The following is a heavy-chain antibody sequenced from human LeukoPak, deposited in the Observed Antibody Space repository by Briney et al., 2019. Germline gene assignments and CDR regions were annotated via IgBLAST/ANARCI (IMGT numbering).Heavy chain of an antibody. CDR3: ARDSLYCSSTSCPIDY. J-gene: IGHJ4*02. CDR1: GFTFRSHA. CDR2: ISYDGSNK. Sequence: GGSLRLSCAASGFTFRSHAMHWVRQAPGKGLEWVAVISYDGSNKYYADSVKGRFTISRDNSKNTLYLQMNSLRAEDTAEYYCARDSLYCSSTSCPIDYWGQGTLVTVSS. D-gene: IGHD2-2*01. V-gene: IGHV3-30*04.